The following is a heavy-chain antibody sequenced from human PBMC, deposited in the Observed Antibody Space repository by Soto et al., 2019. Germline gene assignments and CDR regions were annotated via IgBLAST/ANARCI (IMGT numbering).Heavy chain of an antibody. CDR1: GYSFTSYW. Sequence: LGESLKISCKGSGYSFTSYWISWVRQMPGKGLEWMGRIDPSDSYTNYSPSFQGHVTISADKSISTAYLQWSSLKASDTAMYYCARAGPHYDSSGYPGYYYGMDVWGQGTTVTVSS. D-gene: IGHD3-22*01. V-gene: IGHV5-10-1*01. J-gene: IGHJ6*02. CDR3: ARAGPHYDSSGYPGYYYGMDV. CDR2: IDPSDSYT.